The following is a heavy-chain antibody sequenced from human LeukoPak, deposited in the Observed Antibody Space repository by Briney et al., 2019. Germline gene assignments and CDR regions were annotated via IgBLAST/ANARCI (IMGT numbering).Heavy chain of an antibody. CDR2: ISAYNGNT. V-gene: IGHV1-18*01. CDR1: GYTFTSYG. J-gene: IGHJ6*03. D-gene: IGHD2-2*01. CDR3: ARGVVPAAIGPYYYYMDV. Sequence: ASVKVSCKASGYTFTSYGISWVRQAPGQGLEWMGWISAYNGNTNYAQKLQGRVTMTTDTSTSTAYMELRSLRSDDTAVYYCARGVVPAAIGPYYYYMDVWGKGTTVTVSS.